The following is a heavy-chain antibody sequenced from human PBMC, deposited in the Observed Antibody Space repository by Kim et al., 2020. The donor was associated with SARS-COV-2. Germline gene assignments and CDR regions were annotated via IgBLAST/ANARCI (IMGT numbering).Heavy chain of an antibody. D-gene: IGHD3-10*01. J-gene: IGHJ5*02. Sequence: ASVKVSCKASGYTFTSYYIHWVRQAPGQGLEWVGIINPSGGSPTYTQKFQGIVTMTRDTSTSTVYMELSSLTSEDTAVYYCARGSGSGSYYSPWGQGTLVTVSS. CDR3: ARGSGSGSYYSP. CDR1: GYTFTSYY. V-gene: IGHV1-46*01. CDR2: INPSGGSP.